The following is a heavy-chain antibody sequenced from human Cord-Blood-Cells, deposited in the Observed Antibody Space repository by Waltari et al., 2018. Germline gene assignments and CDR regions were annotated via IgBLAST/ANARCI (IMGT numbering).Heavy chain of an antibody. CDR1: GGSIRNRGYY. CDR2: IYYSGST. D-gene: IGHD1-26*01. J-gene: IGHJ6*03. Sequence: QVQLQESGPGLVKPSHTLSLTCTVSGGSIRNRGYYWSWTRQHPGKGREWIGYIYYSGSTYYNPSLKSRVTISVDTSKNQFSMKLSSVTAADTAVYYCARDVSGYDYYMDVWGKGTTVTVSS. CDR3: ARDVSGYDYYMDV. V-gene: IGHV4-31*03.